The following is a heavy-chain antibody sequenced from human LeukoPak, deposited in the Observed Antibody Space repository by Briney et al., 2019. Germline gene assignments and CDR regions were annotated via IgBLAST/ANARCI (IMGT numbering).Heavy chain of an antibody. Sequence: ASVKVSCKASGYSFTTYYIHWVRQAPGQGLEWMGRINPNSGGTNYAQKFQGRVTMTRDTSISTAYMELSRLRSDDTAVYYCARDSYCSSTSCYPGGYWGQGTLVTVSS. V-gene: IGHV1-2*06. CDR3: ARDSYCSSTSCYPGGY. J-gene: IGHJ4*02. CDR2: INPNSGGT. CDR1: GYSFTTYY. D-gene: IGHD2-2*01.